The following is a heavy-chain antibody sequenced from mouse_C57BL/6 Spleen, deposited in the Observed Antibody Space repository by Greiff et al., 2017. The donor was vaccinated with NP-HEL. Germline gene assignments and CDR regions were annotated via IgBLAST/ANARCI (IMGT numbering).Heavy chain of an antibody. J-gene: IGHJ4*01. CDR1: GYTFTSYW. CDR2: IDPNSGGT. CDR3: ALDGYDYAMDY. D-gene: IGHD2-3*01. Sequence: QVQLQQPGAELVRPGSSVKLSCKASGYTFTSYWMHWVKQRPGRGFEWIGRIDPNSGGTKYNEKFKSKATLTVDKPSSTAYMQLSSLTSEDSAVYYCALDGYDYAMDYWGQGTSVTVSS. V-gene: IGHV1-72*01.